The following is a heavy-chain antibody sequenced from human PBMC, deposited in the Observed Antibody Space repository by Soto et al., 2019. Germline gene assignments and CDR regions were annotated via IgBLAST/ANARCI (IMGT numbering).Heavy chain of an antibody. Sequence: QVQLVHSGAEVKKPGASVRVSCKASGYTFTSYDIYWVRQATGQGLEWMGWMNPFSGNAVYTQKCQDRVTMTRDTAINTAYMEMSGLRSEDTAVYYCTRGQGNHWGQGALVTGSS. V-gene: IGHV1-8*01. J-gene: IGHJ4*02. CDR2: MNPFSGNA. CDR1: GYTFTSYD. CDR3: TRGQGNH.